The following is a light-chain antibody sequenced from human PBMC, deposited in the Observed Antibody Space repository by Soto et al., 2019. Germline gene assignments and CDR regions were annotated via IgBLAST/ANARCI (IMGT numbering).Light chain of an antibody. CDR3: QQRSYLIT. Sequence: EIVLTQSPATLSLSPGERATLSSRASQSVSSYLAWYQQKPGQAPRLLIYDASNRATGIPARFSGSGSGTDFTLTISSLEPEDFAVYYCQQRSYLITFGQGTRLEIK. CDR2: DAS. CDR1: QSVSSY. V-gene: IGKV3-11*01. J-gene: IGKJ5*01.